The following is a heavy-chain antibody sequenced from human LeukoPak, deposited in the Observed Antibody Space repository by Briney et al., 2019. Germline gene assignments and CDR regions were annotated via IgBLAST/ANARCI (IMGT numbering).Heavy chain of an antibody. J-gene: IGHJ4*02. CDR3: ARQLSSDWTAKYTPFDY. D-gene: IGHD6-19*01. V-gene: IGHV4-39*01. CDR2: IYYSGSS. CDR1: GGSISSSNYY. Sequence: SETLSLTCTVSGGSISSSNYYWGWIRQPPGKGLEWIGSIYYSGSSFDNPSLRSRVTMSVETSKNQFSLNLNSVTAADTAVYYCARQLSSDWTAKYTPFDYWGQGTLATVSS.